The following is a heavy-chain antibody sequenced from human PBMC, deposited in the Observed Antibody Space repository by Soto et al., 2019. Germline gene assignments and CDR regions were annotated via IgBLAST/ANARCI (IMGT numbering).Heavy chain of an antibody. CDR1: GFTFSSYG. CDR3: ARDSLPEITIFGTSYGAFDI. J-gene: IGHJ3*02. CDR2: IWYDGSNK. Sequence: GGSLRLSCAASGFTFSSYGMHWVRQAPGKGLEWVAVIWYDGSNKYYADSVKGRFTISRDNSKNTLYLQMNSLRAEDTAVYYCARDSLPEITIFGTSYGAFDIWGQGTMVTVSS. V-gene: IGHV3-33*01. D-gene: IGHD3-3*01.